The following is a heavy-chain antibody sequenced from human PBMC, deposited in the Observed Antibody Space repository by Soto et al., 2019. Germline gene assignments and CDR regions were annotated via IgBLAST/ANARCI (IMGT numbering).Heavy chain of an antibody. D-gene: IGHD6-6*01. J-gene: IGHJ4*02. CDR3: ARDSRGGAARRPTSYY. CDR2: IGRSGETI. CDR1: GFTFSSFE. V-gene: IGHV3-48*03. Sequence: GGSLRLSCVGSGFTFSSFEMNWVRQTPGKGLEWLSYIGRSGETIYNADSVKGRFTISRDNAKSSLFLQMTGLRDEDTGIYYCARDSRGGAARRPTSYYWGRGTLVTVSS.